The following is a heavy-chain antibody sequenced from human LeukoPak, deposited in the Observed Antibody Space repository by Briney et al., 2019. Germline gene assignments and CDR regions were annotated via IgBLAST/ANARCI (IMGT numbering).Heavy chain of an antibody. CDR1: GGSISSYY. Sequence: SETLSLTCTVSGGSISSYYWSWIRQPPGKGLEWIGYIYYSGSTNYNPSLKSRVTISVDTSKNQFSLKLSSVTAADTAVYYCARDTGCSGGSCYLSWFDPWGQGTLVTVSS. CDR3: ARDTGCSGGSCYLSWFDP. D-gene: IGHD2-15*01. CDR2: IYYSGST. J-gene: IGHJ5*02. V-gene: IGHV4-59*01.